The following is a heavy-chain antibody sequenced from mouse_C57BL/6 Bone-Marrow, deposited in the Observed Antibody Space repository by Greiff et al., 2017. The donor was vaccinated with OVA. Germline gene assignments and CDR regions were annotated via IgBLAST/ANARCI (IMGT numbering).Heavy chain of an antibody. Sequence: VQLKESGPGLVKPSQSLSLTCSVTGYSITSGYYWNWIRQFPGNKLEWMGYISYDGSNNYNPSLKNRISITRDTSKNQFFLKLNSVTTEDTATYYCAREDYSNYGWFAYWGQGTLVTVSA. V-gene: IGHV3-6*01. CDR3: AREDYSNYGWFAY. CDR2: ISYDGSN. J-gene: IGHJ3*01. CDR1: GYSITSGYY. D-gene: IGHD2-5*01.